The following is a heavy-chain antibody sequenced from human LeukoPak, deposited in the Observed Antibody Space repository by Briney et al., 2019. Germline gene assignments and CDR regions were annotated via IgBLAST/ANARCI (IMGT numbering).Heavy chain of an antibody. D-gene: IGHD1-14*01. CDR2: INPNSGGT. CDR1: GYTFTGYY. J-gene: IGHJ3*02. Sequence: GASVKVSCKASGYTFTGYYMHWVRQAPGQGLEWMGWINPNSGGTNYAQKFQGRVTMTRDTSISTAYMELSRLRSDDTAVYDCACLPPRTTGAFDIWGQGTMVTVSS. CDR3: ACLPPRTTGAFDI. V-gene: IGHV1-2*02.